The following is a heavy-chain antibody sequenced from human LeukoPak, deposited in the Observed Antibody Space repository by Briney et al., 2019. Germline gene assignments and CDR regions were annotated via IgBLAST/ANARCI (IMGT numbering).Heavy chain of an antibody. Sequence: PSETLSLTCTVSGGSISSSSYYWGWIRQPPGKGLEWIGEINHSGSTNYNPSLKSRVTISVDTSKNQFSLKLSSVTAADTAVYYCARRSIAARPNKSNWFDPWGQGTLVTVSS. D-gene: IGHD6-6*01. CDR1: GGSISSSSYY. J-gene: IGHJ5*02. V-gene: IGHV4-39*07. CDR2: INHSGST. CDR3: ARRSIAARPNKSNWFDP.